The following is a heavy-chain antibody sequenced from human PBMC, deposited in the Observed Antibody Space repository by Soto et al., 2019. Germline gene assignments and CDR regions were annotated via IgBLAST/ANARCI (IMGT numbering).Heavy chain of an antibody. CDR2: IYPGDSDT. CDR1: GYSFTSYW. V-gene: IGHV5-51*01. CDR3: ASYSSSSSPYYYGMDV. D-gene: IGHD6-6*01. J-gene: IGHJ6*02. Sequence: GESLKISCKGSGYSFTSYWIGWVRQMPGKGLEWMGIIYPGDSDTRYSPSFQGQVTISADKSISTAYLQWSSLKASDTAMYYCASYSSSSSPYYYGMDVWGQGTTVTVSS.